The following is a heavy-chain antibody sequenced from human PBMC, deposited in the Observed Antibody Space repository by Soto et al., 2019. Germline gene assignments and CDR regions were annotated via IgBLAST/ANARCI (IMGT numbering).Heavy chain of an antibody. D-gene: IGHD6-19*01. V-gene: IGHV3-73*02. Sequence: ERQLVQSGGGVVQPGGSLKLSCAAFGFTFSVSDMHWVRQASGKGLEWVGRIRGKNNNYATTYAASMTGRFIISRDDSDNTAFLQMSSLKTEDTAIYYCTRHEEGRRAVFYRMDVWGQGTTVTVSS. CDR1: GFTFSVSD. J-gene: IGHJ6*02. CDR2: IRGKNNNYAT. CDR3: TRHEEGRRAVFYRMDV.